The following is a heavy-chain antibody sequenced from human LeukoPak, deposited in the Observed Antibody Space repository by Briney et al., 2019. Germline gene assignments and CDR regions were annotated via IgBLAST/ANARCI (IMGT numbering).Heavy chain of an antibody. CDR1: GGSFSGYY. Sequence: PSETLSLTCAVYGGSFSGYYWSWLRQPPGKGLEWIGEINHSGSTNYNPSLKSRVTISVDTSKDQFSLKLSSVTAADTAVYYCARVSSSGKWELQSYYYYMDVWGKGTTVTVSS. V-gene: IGHV4-34*01. CDR3: ARVSSSGKWELQSYYYYMDV. D-gene: IGHD1-26*01. CDR2: INHSGST. J-gene: IGHJ6*03.